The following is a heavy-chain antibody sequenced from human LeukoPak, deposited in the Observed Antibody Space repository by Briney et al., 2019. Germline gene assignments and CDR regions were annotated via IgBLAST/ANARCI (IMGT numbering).Heavy chain of an antibody. Sequence: GGSLRLSCAASGFIFSDYYMSWIRQAPGKGLEWVSFISDGGRPLHYADSVKGRFTISRDNAKNSLYLQMNNLRAEDTAVYYCARDSDSSSRYMDYFDYWGQGALVTVSS. CDR1: GFIFSDYY. CDR3: ARDSDSSSRYMDYFDY. CDR2: ISDGGRPL. J-gene: IGHJ4*02. D-gene: IGHD3-22*01. V-gene: IGHV3-11*04.